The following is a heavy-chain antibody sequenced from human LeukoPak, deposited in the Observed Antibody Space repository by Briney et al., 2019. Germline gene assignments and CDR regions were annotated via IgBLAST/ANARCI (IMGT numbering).Heavy chain of an antibody. CDR3: ARFVSGWPPKYYFDY. V-gene: IGHV5-51*01. Sequence: GESLKISCKGSGYSFTSYWIGWVRQMPGKGLEWMGIIYPGDSDTRYSPSFQDQVTISADKSISTAYLQWSSLKASDTAMHYCARFVSGWPPKYYFDYWGQGTLVTVSS. CDR2: IYPGDSDT. D-gene: IGHD6-19*01. J-gene: IGHJ4*02. CDR1: GYSFTSYW.